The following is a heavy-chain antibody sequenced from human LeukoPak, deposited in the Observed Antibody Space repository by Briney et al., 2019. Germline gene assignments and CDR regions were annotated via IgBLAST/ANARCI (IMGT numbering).Heavy chain of an antibody. D-gene: IGHD6-19*01. V-gene: IGHV3-23*01. CDR3: ASSPSGSGWRRFDY. CDR1: GFTFSNYA. J-gene: IGHJ4*02. Sequence: PGGSLRLSCAASGFTFSNYAMSWVRQAPGKGLEWVSTISGSGGSTYYADSVKGRFTISRDNSKNTLYLQMNSLRAEDTAVYYCASSPSGSGWRRFDYWGQGTLVTVSS. CDR2: ISGSGGST.